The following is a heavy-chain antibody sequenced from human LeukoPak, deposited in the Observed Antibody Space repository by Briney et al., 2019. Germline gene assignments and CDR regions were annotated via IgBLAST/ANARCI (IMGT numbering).Heavy chain of an antibody. D-gene: IGHD1-26*01. J-gene: IGHJ3*02. CDR3: VKRVRMGVTSAFDI. Sequence: PGGSLRLSCAASEFTFSNYAMSWVRQAPGKGLEWVSGSTGTGYSTYYADSVKGRFTISRDNSKNTLYLQMNSLRAEDTAVYYCVKRVRMGVTSAFDIWGQGTMVTVSS. V-gene: IGHV3-23*01. CDR2: STGTGYST. CDR1: EFTFSNYA.